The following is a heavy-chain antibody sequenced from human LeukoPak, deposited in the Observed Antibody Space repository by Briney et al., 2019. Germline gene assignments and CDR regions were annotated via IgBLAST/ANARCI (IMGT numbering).Heavy chain of an antibody. CDR1: GFTFETYA. CDR2: TSKGSSNL. J-gene: IGHJ3*01. V-gene: IGHV3-48*01. CDR3: AKGGRGMTTVTTDAFDV. Sequence: GGSLRLSCAASGFTFETYAMNWVRQAPGKGLEWISYTSKGSSNLQYADTVKGRFTISRDNAKGSLYLQMNSLRADDTAVYYCAKGGRGMTTVTTDAFDVWGQGTVVTVSS. D-gene: IGHD4-17*01.